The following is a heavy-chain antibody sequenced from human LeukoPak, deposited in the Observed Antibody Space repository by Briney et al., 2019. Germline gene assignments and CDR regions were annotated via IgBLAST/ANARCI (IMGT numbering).Heavy chain of an antibody. CDR3: ARDGGVAVSGPPGY. Sequence: PSETLSLTCGVSGYSISSGYYWGWIRQPPGKGLEWIGSIFHTGNTYYNPSLKSRVTMSVDTSKNQFSLKLSSVTAADTAVYYCARDGGVAVSGPPGYWGQGTLLTVSS. D-gene: IGHD6-19*01. J-gene: IGHJ4*02. V-gene: IGHV4-38-2*02. CDR2: IFHTGNT. CDR1: GYSISSGYY.